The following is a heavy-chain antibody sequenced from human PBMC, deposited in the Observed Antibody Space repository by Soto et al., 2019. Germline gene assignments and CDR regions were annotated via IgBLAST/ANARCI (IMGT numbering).Heavy chain of an antibody. V-gene: IGHV4-4*09. Sequence: QVQLQESGPGLVKPSETLSLTCTVSGGSMRGQHWSWIRQPPGKGLEWIGHHSDSTNYNPSLKSRSTISTDTSKHQFSLKLSSVTAADTAVYYCATYTVGEGGRGYWGQGTLVTVSS. J-gene: IGHJ4*02. CDR1: GGSMRGQH. D-gene: IGHD3-16*01. CDR2: HHSDST. CDR3: ATYTVGEGGRGY.